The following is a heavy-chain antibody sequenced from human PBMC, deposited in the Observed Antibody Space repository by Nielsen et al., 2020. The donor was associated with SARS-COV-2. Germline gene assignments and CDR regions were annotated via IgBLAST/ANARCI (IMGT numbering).Heavy chain of an antibody. CDR2: IWYDGSNK. CDR1: GFTFSSYG. J-gene: IGHJ4*02. V-gene: IGHV3-33*01. D-gene: IGHD1-1*01. CDR3: ARGTTGTTEGFDY. Sequence: GESLKISCAASGFTFSSYGMHWVRQAPGKGLEWVAVIWYDGSNKYYADSVKGRFTISRDNSKNTLYLQMNSLRAEDTAVYYCARGTTGTTEGFDYWGQGTLVTVSS.